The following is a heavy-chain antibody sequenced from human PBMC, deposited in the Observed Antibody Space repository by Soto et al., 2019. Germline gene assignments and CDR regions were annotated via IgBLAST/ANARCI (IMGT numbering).Heavy chain of an antibody. Sequence: QVQLVESGGGVVQPGRSLRLSCAASGFTFSSYAMHWVRQAPGKGLEWVAVISYDGSNKYYADSVKGRFTISRDNSKNTLYLQMNSLRAEDTAVYYCARDLGDIVVVVAATPVYWGQGTLVTVSS. CDR3: ARDLGDIVVVVAATPVY. D-gene: IGHD2-15*01. CDR2: ISYDGSNK. J-gene: IGHJ4*02. CDR1: GFTFSSYA. V-gene: IGHV3-30-3*01.